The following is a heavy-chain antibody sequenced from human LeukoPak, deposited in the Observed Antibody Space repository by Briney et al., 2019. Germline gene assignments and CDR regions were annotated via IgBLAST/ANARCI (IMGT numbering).Heavy chain of an antibody. Sequence: GASVKVSCKASGYTFTSYDINWVRQAPGQGLEWMGWINPNSGGTNYAQKFQGRVTMTRDTSISTAYMELRSLRSDDTALYYCARNYDRRPFDYWGQGTLVTVSS. D-gene: IGHD3-22*01. CDR3: ARNYDRRPFDY. CDR2: INPNSGGT. CDR1: GYTFTSYD. V-gene: IGHV1-2*02. J-gene: IGHJ4*02.